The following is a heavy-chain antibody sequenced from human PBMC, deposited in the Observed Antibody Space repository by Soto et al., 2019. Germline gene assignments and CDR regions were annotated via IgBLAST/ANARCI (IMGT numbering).Heavy chain of an antibody. CDR2: ISSRSTSK. J-gene: IGHJ3*02. CDR1: GFTFSRYS. CDR3: ARDYLYAFDI. Sequence: EVQLVESGGGLVQPGGSLRLSRATSGFTFSRYSMNWVRQAPGKGLEWVSYISSRSTSKYYEDSVRGRFTISRDNAKNSLYLQMNSLRDEDTAVYYCARDYLYAFDIWGQGTMVTVSP. V-gene: IGHV3-48*02.